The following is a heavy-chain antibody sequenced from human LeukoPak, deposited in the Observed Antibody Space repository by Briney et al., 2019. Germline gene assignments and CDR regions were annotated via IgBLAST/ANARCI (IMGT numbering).Heavy chain of an antibody. Sequence: GGSLRLSCAASGFVFSSYAMSWVRQAPGKGLEWVSSISGSGSTYYAGSVKGRFTISRDDSRNTLYLQVSSLRAEDTAVYFCAKKGTGSYSEFEYWGQGTLVSVSS. CDR2: ISGSGST. V-gene: IGHV3-23*01. CDR3: AKKGTGSYSEFEY. CDR1: GFVFSSYA. D-gene: IGHD1-26*01. J-gene: IGHJ4*02.